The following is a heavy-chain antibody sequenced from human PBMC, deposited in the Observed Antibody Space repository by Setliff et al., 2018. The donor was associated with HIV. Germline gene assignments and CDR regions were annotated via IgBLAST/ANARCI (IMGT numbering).Heavy chain of an antibody. CDR1: GGSIISGSYY. CDR2: IYTSGSS. D-gene: IGHD3-16*01. V-gene: IGHV4-61*09. Sequence: SETLSLTCSVSGGSIISGSYYWSWIRQPAGKGLEWIGHIYTSGSSNYNPPLKSRVNISVDTSKNQLSLNVTSVTAADTAVYYCARVFPHPYGNSWFDTWGQGILVTVSS. CDR3: ARVFPHPYGNSWFDT. J-gene: IGHJ5*02.